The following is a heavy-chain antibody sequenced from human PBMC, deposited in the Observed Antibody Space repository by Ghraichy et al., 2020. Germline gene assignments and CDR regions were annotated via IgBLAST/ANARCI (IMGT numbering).Heavy chain of an antibody. Sequence: GESLNISCAASGFTVTNNHMSWVRQAPGKGLEWVSVTYSGGNSYYADSVKGRFTISRDISNNTLFLQMNRLRAEDTAVYYCARTLGSDGGYGLDVWGQGTTVTVSS. D-gene: IGHD4-23*01. V-gene: IGHV3-53*01. CDR2: TYSGGNS. J-gene: IGHJ6*02. CDR1: GFTVTNNH. CDR3: ARTLGSDGGYGLDV.